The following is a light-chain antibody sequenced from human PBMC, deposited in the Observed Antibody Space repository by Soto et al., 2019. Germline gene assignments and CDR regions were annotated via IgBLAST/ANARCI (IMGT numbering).Light chain of an antibody. CDR3: AAWDDSLSGQV. Sequence: QSVLTQPPSASGTPGQRGTISCSGSSSNIGSNYVYWYQQLPGTAPKLLIYRNNQRPSGVPDRFSGSKSGTSASLAISGLRYEDEADYYCAAWDDSLSGQVFGGGTKLTVL. J-gene: IGLJ2*01. CDR1: SSNIGSNY. CDR2: RNN. V-gene: IGLV1-47*01.